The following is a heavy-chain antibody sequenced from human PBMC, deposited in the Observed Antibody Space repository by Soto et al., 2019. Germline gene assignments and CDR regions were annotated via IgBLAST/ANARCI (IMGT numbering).Heavy chain of an antibody. D-gene: IGHD1-26*01. J-gene: IGHJ6*02. CDR1: GGTFSSYA. V-gene: IGHV1-69*13. CDR2: IIPIFGTA. CDR3: ARAPYSGSYRAYYYGMGV. Sequence: SVKVSCKASGGTFSSYAISWVRQAPGQGLEWMGGIIPIFGTANYAQKFQGRVTITADESTSTAYMELSSLRSEDTAVYYCARAPYSGSYRAYYYGMGVWGQGTTVTVSS.